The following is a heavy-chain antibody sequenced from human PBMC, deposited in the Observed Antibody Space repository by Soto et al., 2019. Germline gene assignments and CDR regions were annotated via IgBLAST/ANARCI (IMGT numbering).Heavy chain of an antibody. CDR1: GYSFTSYW. V-gene: IGHV5-51*01. J-gene: IGHJ6*03. Sequence: PGESLKISCKGSGYSFTSYWIGWVRQMPGKGLEWMGIIYPGDSDTRYSPSFQGQVTISADKSISTAYLQWSSLKASDTAMYYCARHSLWFGEQHYYYYYMDVWGKGNTVTVSS. CDR2: IYPGDSDT. D-gene: IGHD3-10*01. CDR3: ARHSLWFGEQHYYYYYMDV.